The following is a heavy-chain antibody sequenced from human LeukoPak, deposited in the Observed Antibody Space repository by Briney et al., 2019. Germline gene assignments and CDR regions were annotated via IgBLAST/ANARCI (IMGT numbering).Heavy chain of an antibody. Sequence: GGSLRLSCAASGFTFSNYWVHWVRQAAGKGMVCLSRIIPYWTATAYAHSVKLPFTISRDNAKNTLYLQMNSLRAEDTAVYFCARYLRGNLDYWGQGTLVTVSS. CDR2: IIPYWTAT. CDR3: ARYLRGNLDY. V-gene: IGHV3-74*01. D-gene: IGHD4-23*01. CDR1: GFTFSNYW. J-gene: IGHJ4*02.